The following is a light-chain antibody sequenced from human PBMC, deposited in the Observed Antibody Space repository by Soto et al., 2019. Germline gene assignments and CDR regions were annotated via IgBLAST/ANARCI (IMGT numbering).Light chain of an antibody. Sequence: IAMTQSPLSLSVTPGEPASISCRSSQTLLHSNGYNYLDWYLQKPGQSPQLLIYLGSNRASGVPDRFSGSGSGTDFTLKISRVEAEDVGVYYCMQALEAPRTFGQGTKVEIK. V-gene: IGKV2-28*01. J-gene: IGKJ1*01. CDR3: MQALEAPRT. CDR2: LGS. CDR1: QTLLHSNGYNY.